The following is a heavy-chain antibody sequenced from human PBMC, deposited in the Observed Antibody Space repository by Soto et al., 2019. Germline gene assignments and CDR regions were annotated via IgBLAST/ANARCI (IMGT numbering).Heavy chain of an antibody. CDR2: IYHSGST. CDR1: GGSISSGGYS. J-gene: IGHJ5*02. V-gene: IGHV4-30-2*01. CDR3: ARAGDYYDSSGYVNWFDP. D-gene: IGHD3-22*01. Sequence: SETLSLTCAVSGGSISSGGYSWSWIRQPPGKGLEWIGYIYHSGSTYYNPSLKSRVTISVDRSKNQFSLKLSSVTAADTAVYYCARAGDYYDSSGYVNWFDPWGQGTLVTVSS.